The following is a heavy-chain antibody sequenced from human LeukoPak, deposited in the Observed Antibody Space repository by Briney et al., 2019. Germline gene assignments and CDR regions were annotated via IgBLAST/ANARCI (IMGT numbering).Heavy chain of an antibody. Sequence: ASVKVSCTASGYTFTGYYMHWVRQAPGQGLEWMGWINPNSGGTNYAQKFQGRVTMTRDTSISTAYMELSRLRSDDTAVYYCARDSLGSYRQHQRGWFDPWGQGTLVTVSS. CDR2: INPNSGGT. CDR3: ARDSLGSYRQHQRGWFDP. D-gene: IGHD3-16*02. V-gene: IGHV1-2*02. J-gene: IGHJ5*02. CDR1: GYTFTGYY.